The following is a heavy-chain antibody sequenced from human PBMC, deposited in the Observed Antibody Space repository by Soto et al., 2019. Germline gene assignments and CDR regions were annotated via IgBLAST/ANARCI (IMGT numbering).Heavy chain of an antibody. CDR1: GFSFGGYN. CDR3: ARDTSHGVTIVGLDS. CDR2: ITSGLTT. J-gene: IGHJ4*02. D-gene: IGHD2-21*01. V-gene: IGHV3-48*02. Sequence: EVQLVESGGGLVQPGGSLRLSCAASGFSFGGYNMNWVRQAPGKGLEWVSHITSGLTTHYADFVQGRFTISRDNAKNSLYLEMNDLRDEDTAVYYCARDTSHGVTIVGLDSWGKGTLVTVAS.